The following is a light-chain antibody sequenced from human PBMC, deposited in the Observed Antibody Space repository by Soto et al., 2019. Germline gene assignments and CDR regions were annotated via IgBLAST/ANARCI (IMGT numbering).Light chain of an antibody. Sequence: EIVMTQSPATLSVSPGERATLSCRASQSVSTNLAWYQQKSGQAPRLLIYGASTRATGIPARFSGSGSGTEFTLTISSLQSEDFAVYYCQQYYNWLYTFGQGTKLEIK. V-gene: IGKV3-15*01. CDR1: QSVSTN. J-gene: IGKJ2*01. CDR3: QQYYNWLYT. CDR2: GAS.